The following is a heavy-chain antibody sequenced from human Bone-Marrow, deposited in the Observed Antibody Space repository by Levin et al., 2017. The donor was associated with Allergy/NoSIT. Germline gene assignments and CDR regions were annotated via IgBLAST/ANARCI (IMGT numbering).Heavy chain of an antibody. CDR3: ARGDIRDR. V-gene: IGHV1-2*02. Sequence: NPGGSLRLSCKPSGYSLMASYVHWVRQAPGQGLEWMGSIKVSSGAVIIARKFQSRLIMTRETSTSTMYMQLDSLTSHDTAVYYCARGDIRDRWGQGTRVTVSS. D-gene: IGHD1-14*01. J-gene: IGHJ4*02. CDR1: GYSLMASY. CDR2: IKVSSGAV.